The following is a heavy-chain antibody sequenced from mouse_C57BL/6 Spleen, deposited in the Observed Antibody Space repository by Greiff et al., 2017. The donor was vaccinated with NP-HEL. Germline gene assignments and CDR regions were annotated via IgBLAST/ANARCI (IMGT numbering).Heavy chain of an antibody. CDR3: ARHGAQATPFAY. D-gene: IGHD3-2*02. Sequence: EVQLVESGGGLVQPGGSLKLSCAASGFTFSDYYMYWVRQTPEKRLEWVAYISNGGGSTYYPDTVKGRFTISRDNAKNTLYLQMSRLKSEDTAMYYCARHGAQATPFAYWGQGTLVTVSA. J-gene: IGHJ3*01. CDR1: GFTFSDYY. CDR2: ISNGGGST. V-gene: IGHV5-12*01.